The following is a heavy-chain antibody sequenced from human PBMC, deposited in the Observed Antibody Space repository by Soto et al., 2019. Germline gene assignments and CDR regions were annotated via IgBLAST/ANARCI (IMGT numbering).Heavy chain of an antibody. V-gene: IGHV1-58*01. CDR3: ARDSGSYFSRFDY. J-gene: IGHJ4*02. CDR1: GFTFSNSA. D-gene: IGHD1-26*01. Sequence: SVKVSCKTSGFTFSNSAVQWVRQARGQHLEWIGWIIVGTGETKSTQDLQGRITITRDMSTSTAYMELSSLRSEDTAVYYCARDSGSYFSRFDYWGQGTLVTVSS. CDR2: IIVGTGET.